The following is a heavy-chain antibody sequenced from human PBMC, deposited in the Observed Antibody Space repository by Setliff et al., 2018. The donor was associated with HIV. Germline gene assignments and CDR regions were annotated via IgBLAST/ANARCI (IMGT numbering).Heavy chain of an antibody. J-gene: IGHJ6*03. CDR2: ISPNNGDT. V-gene: IGHV1-2*02. D-gene: IGHD3-9*01. Sequence: ASVKVSCKTSGYTFTDYFLHWVRQTPGQGLEWMGWISPNNGDTTIPRRFQGRATMIRDTSVNTAFMELSNLRSDDTAVYYCARDYRTTDILSSGYMDVWGKGTTVTVSS. CDR3: ARDYRTTDILSSGYMDV. CDR1: GYTFTDYF.